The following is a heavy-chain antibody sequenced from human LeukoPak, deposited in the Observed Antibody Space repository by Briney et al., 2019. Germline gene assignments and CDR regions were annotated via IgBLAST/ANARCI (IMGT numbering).Heavy chain of an antibody. CDR1: GFTFSSYS. D-gene: IGHD3-16*01. J-gene: IGHJ4*02. CDR3: VRGGDPFDY. Sequence: PGGSLRLSCAASGFTFSSYSLNWVRQAPGKGLEWVSYILGTTNIKYAASVRGRFTISRDNAKNSLYLQMNSLRAEDTAVYYCVRGGDPFDYWGQGTLVTVSS. V-gene: IGHV3-48*01. CDR2: ILGTTNI.